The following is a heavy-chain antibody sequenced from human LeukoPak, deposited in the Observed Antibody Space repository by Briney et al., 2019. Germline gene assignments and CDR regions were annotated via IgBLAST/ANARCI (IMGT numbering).Heavy chain of an antibody. V-gene: IGHV4-30-4*01. CDR2: INHSEST. J-gene: IGHJ6*03. Sequence: NPSQTLSLTCTVSGGSISSVDYYWNWIRQPPGKGLEWIGEINHSESTNYNPSLKSRVTMSVDTSKNQFSLKLSSVTAADTAVYYCARIRGSGSYYDYYYMDVWGKGTTVTVSS. CDR3: ARIRGSGSYYDYYYMDV. CDR1: GGSISSVDYY. D-gene: IGHD1-26*01.